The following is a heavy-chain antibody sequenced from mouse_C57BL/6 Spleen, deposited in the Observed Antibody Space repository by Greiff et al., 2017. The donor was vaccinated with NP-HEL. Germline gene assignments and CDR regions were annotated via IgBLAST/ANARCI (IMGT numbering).Heavy chain of an antibody. Sequence: EVKLMESGPGLVKPSQSLSLTCSVTGYSITSGYYWNWIRQFPGNKLEWMGYISYDGSNNYNPSLKNRISITRDTSKNQFFLKLNSVTTEDTATYYCASQAFSYPYYFDYWGQGTTLTVSS. V-gene: IGHV3-6*01. CDR3: ASQAFSYPYYFDY. CDR2: ISYDGSN. D-gene: IGHD1-1*01. J-gene: IGHJ2*01. CDR1: GYSITSGYY.